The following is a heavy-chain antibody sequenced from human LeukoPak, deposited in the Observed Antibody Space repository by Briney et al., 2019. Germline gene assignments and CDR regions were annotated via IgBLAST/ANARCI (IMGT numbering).Heavy chain of an antibody. Sequence: GGPLRLSCAAFGFTFSSYDMHWVRQATGKGLEWVSAIDTAGNTFYPGSVKGRFTISRENAKDSLYLQMNNVRAGDTALYFCARTSKVTSVMDIWGQGTMVTVSS. CDR3: ARTSKVTSVMDI. CDR1: GFTFSSYD. V-gene: IGHV3-13*04. CDR2: IDTAGNT. D-gene: IGHD3-16*01. J-gene: IGHJ3*02.